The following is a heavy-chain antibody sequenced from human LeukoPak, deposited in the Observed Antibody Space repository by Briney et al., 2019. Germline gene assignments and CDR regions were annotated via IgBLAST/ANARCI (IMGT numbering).Heavy chain of an antibody. CDR2: IYYSGST. J-gene: IGHJ6*02. V-gene: IGHV4-39*07. Sequence: PSETLSLTCTVSGGSISSSSYYWGWICQPPGKGLEWIGSIYYSGSTYYNPSLKSRVTISVDTSKNQFSLKLSSVTAADTAVYYCAREMSGYSYGRDYYGMDVWGQGTTVTVSS. CDR3: AREMSGYSYGRDYYGMDV. CDR1: GGSISSSSYY. D-gene: IGHD5-18*01.